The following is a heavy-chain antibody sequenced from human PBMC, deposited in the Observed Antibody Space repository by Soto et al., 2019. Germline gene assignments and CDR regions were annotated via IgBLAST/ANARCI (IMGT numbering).Heavy chain of an antibody. CDR1: GFTFSSYA. CDR2: ISGSGGST. Sequence: EVQLLESGGGLVQPGGSLRLSCAASGFTFSSYAMSWVRQAPGKGLEWVSAISGSGGSTYYADSVKGRFTISRVNSKNTLYLQMNSLRAEDTAVYYCAKAPRRNDYGDAWARFDPWGQGTLVTVSS. D-gene: IGHD4-17*01. V-gene: IGHV3-23*01. J-gene: IGHJ5*02. CDR3: AKAPRRNDYGDAWARFDP.